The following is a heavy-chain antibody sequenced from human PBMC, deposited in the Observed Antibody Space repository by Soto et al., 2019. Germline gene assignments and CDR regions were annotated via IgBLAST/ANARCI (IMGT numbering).Heavy chain of an antibody. CDR3: ARGRVDYYDSSGYIPPGWFDP. J-gene: IGHJ5*02. V-gene: IGHV1-18*01. D-gene: IGHD3-22*01. Sequence: GASVKVSCKASGYTFTSYGISWVRQAPGQGLEWMGWISAYNGNTNYAQKLQGRVTMTTDTSTSTAYMELRSLRSDDTAVYYCARGRVDYYDSSGYIPPGWFDPWGQGTLVTVSS. CDR1: GYTFTSYG. CDR2: ISAYNGNT.